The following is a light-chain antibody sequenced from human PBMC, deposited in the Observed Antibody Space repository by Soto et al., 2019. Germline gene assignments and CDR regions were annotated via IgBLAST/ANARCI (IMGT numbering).Light chain of an antibody. CDR1: QSVSSK. CDR3: QQYNDWPYT. Sequence: IVMTQSPATLSVSPGERATLSCRASQSVSSKLAWYQQKPGQAPRLLIHGASTRATGIPARFSGSESGTEFTLTISSLQSEDFAVYYCQQYNDWPYTFGQGTKLEIK. V-gene: IGKV3-15*01. CDR2: GAS. J-gene: IGKJ2*01.